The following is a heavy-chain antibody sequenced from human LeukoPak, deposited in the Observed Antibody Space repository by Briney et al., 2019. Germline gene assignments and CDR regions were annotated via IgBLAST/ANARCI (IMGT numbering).Heavy chain of an antibody. CDR3: ARRSGSAVAYFDY. J-gene: IGHJ4*02. D-gene: IGHD6-19*01. CDR2: IYPGDSNT. Sequence: GESLKISCKGSGYSFTSYWIGWVRQMPGKGLGWMGIIYPGDSNTRYSPSFQGQVTISANKSISTAYLQWSSLKAADTAMYYCARRSGSAVAYFDYWGQGTLVTVSP. V-gene: IGHV5-51*01. CDR1: GYSFTSYW.